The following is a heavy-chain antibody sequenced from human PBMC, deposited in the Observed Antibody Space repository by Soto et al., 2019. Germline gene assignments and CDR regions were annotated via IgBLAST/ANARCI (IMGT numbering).Heavy chain of an antibody. CDR1: GYTFTSYA. V-gene: IGHV1-3*01. J-gene: IGHJ4*02. D-gene: IGHD3-3*01. CDR3: ARDPSGHFLSASDYDFWSGYYYFDY. Sequence: ASVKVSCKASGYTFTSYAMHWVRQAPGQRLEWMGWINAGNGNTKYSQKFQGRVTITRDTSASTAYMELSSLRSEDTAVYYCARDPSGHFLSASDYDFWSGYYYFDYWGQGTLVTVSS. CDR2: INAGNGNT.